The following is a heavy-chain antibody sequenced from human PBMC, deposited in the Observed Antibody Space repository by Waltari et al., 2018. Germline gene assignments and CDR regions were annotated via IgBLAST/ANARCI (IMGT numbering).Heavy chain of an antibody. D-gene: IGHD3-9*01. V-gene: IGHV4-39*01. J-gene: IGHJ6*02. Sequence: QLQLQESGPGLVKPSETLSLTCTVSGGSISSSSYYWGWIRQPPGKGLEWIGSIYYSGRPCYNPSLNSRVTISVDTSKNQFSLKLSSVTAADTAVYYCARHVRDYDILTGYYYYGMDVWGQGTTVTVSS. CDR3: ARHVRDYDILTGYYYYGMDV. CDR1: GGSISSSSYY. CDR2: IYYSGRP.